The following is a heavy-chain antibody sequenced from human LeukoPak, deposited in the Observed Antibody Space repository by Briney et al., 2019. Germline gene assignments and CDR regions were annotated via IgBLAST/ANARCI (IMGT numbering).Heavy chain of an antibody. V-gene: IGHV1-18*01. D-gene: IGHD2-2*01. CDR1: GYTFTNYG. CDR2: ISAYDGNT. CDR3: ARGYCSISSCYYVDY. Sequence: GASVKVSCKASGYTFTNYGISWVRQAPGQGLEWMGWISAYDGNTNYVQKFQGRVTMTTDTSTSTAYMELRSLRSDDTAIYYCARGYCSISSCYYVDYWGQGTLVTVSS. J-gene: IGHJ4*02.